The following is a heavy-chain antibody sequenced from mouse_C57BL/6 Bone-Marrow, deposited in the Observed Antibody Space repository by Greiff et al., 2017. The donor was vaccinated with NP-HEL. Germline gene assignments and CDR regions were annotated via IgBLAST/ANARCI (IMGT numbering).Heavy chain of an antibody. CDR1: GFSLTSYA. CDR2: IWTGGGT. Sequence: VQLQQSGPGLVAPSPSLSITCTVSGFSLTSYAISWVRQPPGKGLEWLGVIWTGGGTNYNSALKSRLSIRKDNSKSQVFLKMNRQQNDDTARYYGARNRYYYGSSFSYYFDDWGQGTTLTVSS. D-gene: IGHD1-1*01. V-gene: IGHV2-9-1*01. J-gene: IGHJ2*01. CDR3: ARNRYYYGSSFSYYFDD.